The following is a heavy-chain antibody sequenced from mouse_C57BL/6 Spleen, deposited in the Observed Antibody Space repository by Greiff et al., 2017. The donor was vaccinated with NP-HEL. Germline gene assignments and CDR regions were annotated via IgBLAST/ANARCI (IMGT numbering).Heavy chain of an antibody. V-gene: IGHV2-6*01. J-gene: IGHJ3*01. CDR1: GFSLTSYG. CDR2: IWGVGST. D-gene: IGHD1-1*01. CDR3: ASSTTVAPFAY. Sequence: QVQLQQSGPGLVAPSQSLSITCTVSGFSLTSYGVDWVRQSPGKGLEWLGVIWGVGSTNYNSALKSRLSISKDNSKSQVFLKMNSLQTDDTAMYYCASSTTVAPFAYWGQGTLVTVSA.